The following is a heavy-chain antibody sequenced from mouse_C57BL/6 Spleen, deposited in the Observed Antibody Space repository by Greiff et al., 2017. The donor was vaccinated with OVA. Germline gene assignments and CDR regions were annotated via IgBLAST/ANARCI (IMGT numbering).Heavy chain of an antibody. V-gene: IGHV1-82*01. D-gene: IGHD2-4*01. CDR3: ARGVYDYEFAY. Sequence: VQLQQSGPELVKPGASVKISCKASGYAFSSSWMNWVKQRPGKGLEWIGRIYPGDGDTNYNGKCKGKATLTADKSSSTAYMQRSSLTSEDSAVYFCARGVYDYEFAYWGQGTLVTVSA. CDR2: IYPGDGDT. J-gene: IGHJ3*01. CDR1: GYAFSSSW.